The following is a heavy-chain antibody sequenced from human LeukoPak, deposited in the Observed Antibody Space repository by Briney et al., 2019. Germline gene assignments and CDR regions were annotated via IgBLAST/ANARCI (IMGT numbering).Heavy chain of an antibody. CDR1: GGTFSSYA. D-gene: IGHD3-16*02. CDR2: MNPNSGNT. V-gene: IGHV1-8*02. CDR3: ARVYDYVWGSYRYFGY. J-gene: IGHJ4*02. Sequence: GSSVKVSCKASGGTFSSYAISWVRQAPGQGLEWMGWMNPNSGNTGYAQKFQGRVTMTRNTSISTAYMELSSLRSEDTAVYYCARVYDYVWGSYRYFGYWGQGTLVTVSS.